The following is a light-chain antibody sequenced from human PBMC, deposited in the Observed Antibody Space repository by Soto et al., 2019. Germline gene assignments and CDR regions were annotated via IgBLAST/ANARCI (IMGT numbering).Light chain of an antibody. CDR2: EVS. CDR1: SSDIGNYNY. J-gene: IGLJ1*01. CDR3: SSYTRTTTLIYV. V-gene: IGLV2-14*01. Sequence: QSALTQPASVSGSPGQSITISCTGTSSDIGNYNYVSWYQHHPGKAPKLMIFEVSNRPSGVSNRFSGSKSGNTASLTISGLQPEDEADYYCSSYTRTTTLIYVFGTGTKLTVL.